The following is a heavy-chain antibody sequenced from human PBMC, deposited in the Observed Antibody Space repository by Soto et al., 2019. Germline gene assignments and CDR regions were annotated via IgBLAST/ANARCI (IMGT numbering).Heavy chain of an antibody. CDR1: GHTFTGGY. Sequence: ASVKVSCKTSGHTFTGGYLHWVRQAPGQGLEWMGWINPNSGATKFAQKFQGRVTMTWDTSISTAYMELSSLRSDDTAVYYCAKEIGPFDFWGQGTMVTVSS. CDR3: AKEIGPFDF. CDR2: INPNSGAT. V-gene: IGHV1-2*02. J-gene: IGHJ3*01. D-gene: IGHD2-21*01.